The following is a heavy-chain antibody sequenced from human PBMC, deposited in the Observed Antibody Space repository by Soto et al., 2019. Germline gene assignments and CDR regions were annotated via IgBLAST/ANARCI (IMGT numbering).Heavy chain of an antibody. D-gene: IGHD4-4*01. CDR3: ARDRSGIYSNSYGMDV. Sequence: GGSLRLSCAASGFTFSSYAMHWVRQAPGKGLEWVAVISYDGSNKYYADSVKGRSTISRDTSKNTLYLQMKSLRAEDTAEYYCARDRSGIYSNSYGMDVWGQGTTVTVSS. CDR1: GFTFSSYA. V-gene: IGHV3-30-3*01. J-gene: IGHJ6*02. CDR2: ISYDGSNK.